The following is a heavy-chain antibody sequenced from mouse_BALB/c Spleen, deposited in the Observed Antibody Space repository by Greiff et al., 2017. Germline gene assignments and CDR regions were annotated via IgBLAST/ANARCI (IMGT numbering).Heavy chain of an antibody. Sequence: VQLQQSGPELVKPGASVKMSCKASGYTFTSYVMYWVKQKPGQGLEWIGYINPYNDGTKYNEKFKGKATLTSDKSSSTAYMELSSLTSEDSAVYYCARFGNYDWFAYWGQGTLVTVSA. J-gene: IGHJ3*01. CDR3: ARFGNYDWFAY. V-gene: IGHV1-14*01. CDR1: GYTFTSYV. CDR2: INPYNDGT. D-gene: IGHD2-1*01.